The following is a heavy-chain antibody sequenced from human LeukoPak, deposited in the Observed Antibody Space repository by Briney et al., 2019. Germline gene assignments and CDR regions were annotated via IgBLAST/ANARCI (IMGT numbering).Heavy chain of an antibody. CDR1: GFTFSSYA. J-gene: IGHJ6*03. V-gene: IGHV3-23*01. D-gene: IGHD6-25*01. CDR3: ARKGIGSSRYQNMDV. Sequence: GGSRRLSCAASGFTFSSYAMSWVRQAPGKGPEWVSTISIDGGRTYYADSVKGRFTVSRDTSKNTLYLQMNSLRAEDTAVYYCARKGIGSSRYQNMDVWGKGTTVTVSS. CDR2: ISIDGGRT.